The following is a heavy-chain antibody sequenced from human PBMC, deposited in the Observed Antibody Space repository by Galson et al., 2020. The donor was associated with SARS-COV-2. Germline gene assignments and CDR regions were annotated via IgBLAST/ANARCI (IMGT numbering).Heavy chain of an antibody. CDR1: RFTFTRYA. CDR2: LSAGGATT. D-gene: IGHD4-17*01. CDR3: AKDQGNDYGDQLDY. J-gene: IGHJ4*02. Sequence: GESLKISCAASRFTFTRYAMSWIRQVPGKGLVWVSRLSAGGATTYHAESVKGRLTISRDNSKNTLYLQMNILRVENTALYDCAKDQGNDYGDQLDYWGQGTLVSVSS. V-gene: IGHV3-23*01.